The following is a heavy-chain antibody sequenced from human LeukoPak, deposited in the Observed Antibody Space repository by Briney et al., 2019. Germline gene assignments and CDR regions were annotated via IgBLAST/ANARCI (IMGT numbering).Heavy chain of an antibody. V-gene: IGHV4-39*01. J-gene: IGHJ4*02. Sequence: SETLSLTCTVSGGSISSTSYYRGWIRQPPGKGLEWIGSIYYSGSTYYNPSLKSRVTISVDTSKNQFSLKLSSATAADTAVYYCARHIPFYFDYWGQGTLVTVSS. CDR3: ARHIPFYFDY. CDR2: IYYSGST. CDR1: GGSISSTSYY.